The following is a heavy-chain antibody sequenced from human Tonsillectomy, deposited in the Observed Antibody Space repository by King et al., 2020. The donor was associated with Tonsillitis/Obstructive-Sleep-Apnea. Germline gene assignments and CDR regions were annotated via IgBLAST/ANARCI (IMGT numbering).Heavy chain of an antibody. CDR2: IYYSGST. Sequence: QLQESGPGLVKPSETLSLTCTVSGGSISSYYWSWIRQPPGKGLEWIGYIYYSGSTNYNPSLKSRVTISVDTSKNQFSLKLSSVTAADTAMYYCAIAARQGITIFGVVISGWFDPWGQGTLVTVSS. J-gene: IGHJ5*02. CDR3: AIAARQGITIFGVVISGWFDP. V-gene: IGHV4-59*01. CDR1: GGSISSYY. D-gene: IGHD3-3*01.